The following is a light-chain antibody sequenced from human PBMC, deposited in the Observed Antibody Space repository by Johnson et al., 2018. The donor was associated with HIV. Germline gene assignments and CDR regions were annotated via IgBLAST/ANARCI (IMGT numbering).Light chain of an antibody. CDR3: GTWDSSLRAYV. CDR1: SSNIGNNY. V-gene: IGLV1-51*02. CDR2: ENN. J-gene: IGLJ1*01. Sequence: QSVLTQSPSVSAASGQKVTISCSGSSSNIGNNYVSWYQQLPGTAPKLLIYENNKRPSGIPDRLSGSKSGTSATLGITGLQTGDEADYYCGTWDSSLRAYVFVTGTKVTVL.